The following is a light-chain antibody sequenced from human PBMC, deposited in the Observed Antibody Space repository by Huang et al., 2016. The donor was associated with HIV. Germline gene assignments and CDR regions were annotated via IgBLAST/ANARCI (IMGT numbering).Light chain of an antibody. CDR2: GAS. Sequence: EIVMTQSTATLSVSPGERATLSCRASQSVSINLAWYQQKPGQAPRLLIYGASTRATGIPARFSGSGSETEFTLTISSLQSEDFAVYCCQQYNNWPQYTFGQGTKLEIK. CDR3: QQYNNWPQYT. V-gene: IGKV3-15*01. J-gene: IGKJ2*01. CDR1: QSVSIN.